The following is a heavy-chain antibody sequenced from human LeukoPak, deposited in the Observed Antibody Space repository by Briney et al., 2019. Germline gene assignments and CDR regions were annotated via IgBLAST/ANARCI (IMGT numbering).Heavy chain of an antibody. CDR3: ITLLVTFGGAVDF. D-gene: IGHD3-16*01. V-gene: IGHV1-24*01. Sequence: ASVRVSCKVSADIPTELSIHWVRQAPGKGLEWMGGFDLKLGKQIYAQRFQGRVTVTEDTSTETTNLDLSSLTSDDTAMYYCITLLVTFGGAVDFWGHGTPVTVSS. J-gene: IGHJ4*01. CDR1: ADIPTELS. CDR2: FDLKLGKQ.